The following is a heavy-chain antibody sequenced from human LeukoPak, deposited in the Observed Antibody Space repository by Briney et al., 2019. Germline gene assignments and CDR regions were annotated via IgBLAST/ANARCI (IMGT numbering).Heavy chain of an antibody. CDR1: GFIFSSYG. Sequence: GRSLRLSCAASGFIFSSYGLHWVRQAPGKGLEWVAVTSYDGSNKYYADSVMGRFTISRDNSKNTLYLQMNSLRPEDTAVYYCARGGDIVGTSRSAFDIWGQGTMVTVSS. D-gene: IGHD1-26*01. CDR3: ARGGDIVGTSRSAFDI. J-gene: IGHJ3*02. V-gene: IGHV3-30-3*01. CDR2: TSYDGSNK.